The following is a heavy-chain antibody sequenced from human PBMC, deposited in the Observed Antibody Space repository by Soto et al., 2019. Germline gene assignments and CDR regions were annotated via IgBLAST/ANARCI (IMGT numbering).Heavy chain of an antibody. CDR2: IIPIFGTA. J-gene: IGHJ4*02. CDR3: ARVREMATISRLGANPRGYYFDY. CDR1: GGTFSSYA. D-gene: IGHD5-12*01. Sequence: QVQLVQSGAEVKKPGSSVKVSCKASGGTFSSYAISWVRQAPGQGLEWMGGIIPIFGTANYAQKFQGRVTITADESTSTAYMELSSLRSEDTAVYYCARVREMATISRLGANPRGYYFDYWGQGTLVTVSS. V-gene: IGHV1-69*12.